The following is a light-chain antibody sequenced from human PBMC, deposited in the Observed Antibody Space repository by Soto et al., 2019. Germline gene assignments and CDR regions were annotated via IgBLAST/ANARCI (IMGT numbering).Light chain of an antibody. V-gene: IGKV3-11*01. CDR1: QSVSKS. CDR3: QQYDSSPRT. Sequence: EIVLTQSPATLSLSPGERATLSCRASQSVSKSLAWYQQKPGQAPRLLIYTTSNRATGIPARFSGSGSRTDFTLTINRLEPEDFAVYYCQQYDSSPRTFGQGTKVEIK. CDR2: TTS. J-gene: IGKJ1*01.